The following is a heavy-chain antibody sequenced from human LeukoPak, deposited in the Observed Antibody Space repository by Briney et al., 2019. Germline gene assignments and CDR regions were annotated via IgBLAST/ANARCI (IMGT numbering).Heavy chain of an antibody. Sequence: GGSLRLSCAASGFTFSDYYMSRIRQAPGKGLEWVSYISSSGSTIYYADSVKGRFTISRDNAKNSLYLQMNSLRAEDTAVYYCARSEWFGEPSDYWGQGTLVTVSS. D-gene: IGHD3-10*01. CDR1: GFTFSDYY. CDR2: ISSSGSTI. J-gene: IGHJ4*02. CDR3: ARSEWFGEPSDY. V-gene: IGHV3-11*01.